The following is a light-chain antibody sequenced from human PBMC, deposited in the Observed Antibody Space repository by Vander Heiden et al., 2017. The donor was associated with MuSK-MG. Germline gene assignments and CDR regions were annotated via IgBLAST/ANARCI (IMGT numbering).Light chain of an antibody. CDR1: KLGDKY. J-gene: IGLJ3*02. Sequence: SYDLTQPPSVSVAPGQTANITCSGDKLGDKYACWYQQKPGQSPVLVIYQDTERPSGIPERFSGSNSGNTATLTISGTQAVDEADYHCQAWASSTALVFGGGTKLTVL. CDR3: QAWASSTALV. V-gene: IGLV3-1*01. CDR2: QDT.